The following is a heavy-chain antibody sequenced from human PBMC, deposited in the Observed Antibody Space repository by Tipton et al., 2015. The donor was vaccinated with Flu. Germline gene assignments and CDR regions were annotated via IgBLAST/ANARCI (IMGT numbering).Heavy chain of an antibody. CDR3: ARGRQWLRFDY. V-gene: IGHV4-59*12. D-gene: IGHD6-19*01. Sequence: TLSLTCTASRGSISSYYWSWIRQPPGKGLEWIGYIYYSGSTNYNPSLKSRVTISVDTSKNQFSLKLSSVTAADTAVYYCARGRQWLRFDYWGQGTLVTVSS. CDR2: IYYSGST. J-gene: IGHJ4*02. CDR1: RGSISSYY.